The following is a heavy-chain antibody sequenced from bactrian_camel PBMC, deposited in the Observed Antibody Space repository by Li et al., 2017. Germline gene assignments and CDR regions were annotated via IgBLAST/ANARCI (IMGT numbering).Heavy chain of an antibody. J-gene: IGHJ4*01. Sequence: HVQLVESGGGSVQAGGSLRLSCGVSGYTYCMGWFRQAPGKEREGVARIEADGRTWYVDAVKGRFTISKDNAKNLYLQMNSLKPEDTAMYYCAAHNRLAGPNPLAPYWYNYWGQGTQVTVS. V-gene: IGHV3S55*01. CDR2: IEADGRT. CDR1: GYTYC. D-gene: IGHD1*01. CDR3: AAHNRLAGPNPLAPYWYNY.